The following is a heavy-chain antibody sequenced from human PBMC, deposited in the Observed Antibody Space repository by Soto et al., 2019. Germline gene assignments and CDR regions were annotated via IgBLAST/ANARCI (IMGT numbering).Heavy chain of an antibody. CDR3: AGSVEMATSCLDY. J-gene: IGHJ4*02. D-gene: IGHD5-12*01. Sequence: QVQLVQSGAEVKKPGSSVKVSCTASGGTFSSYAISWVRQAPGQGLEWMGGIIPIFGTANYAQKLQGRVTITADESTSTADMELSSLRSEDTAVYYCAGSVEMATSCLDYWGQGTLVTVSS. CDR2: IIPIFGTA. CDR1: GGTFSSYA. V-gene: IGHV1-69*01.